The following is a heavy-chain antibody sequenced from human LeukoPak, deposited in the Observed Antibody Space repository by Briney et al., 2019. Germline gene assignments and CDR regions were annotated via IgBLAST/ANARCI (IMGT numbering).Heavy chain of an antibody. J-gene: IGHJ5*02. V-gene: IGHV4-39*01. CDR3: ARLRKVRSRFDP. CDR1: GGSISSSNYY. CDR2: IYYSDIP. Sequence: SETLSLTCTVSGGSISSSNYYWRWIRQPPGKGPEWIGTIYYSDIPHYNPSLKSRVTISVDTSDNQFSLKLSSLTAADTAIYYCARLRKVRSRFDPWGQGTLVTVSS.